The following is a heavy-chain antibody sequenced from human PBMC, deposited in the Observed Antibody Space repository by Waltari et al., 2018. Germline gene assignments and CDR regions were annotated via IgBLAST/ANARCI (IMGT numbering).Heavy chain of an antibody. CDR1: GGSFSGFY. CDR3: ARADRGPRFTSGSSATPDWGP. J-gene: IGHJ5*02. Sequence: QVQLQQWGAGLLKPSETLSLTCAVYGGSFSGFYWNWIRPPPGRGLEWIGEINHSGSTNYNPSLKSRVTIALDTSRNHFSLKLSSMTAADTAVYYCARADRGPRFTSGSSATPDWGPWGQGTLVTVSS. D-gene: IGHD1-26*01. V-gene: IGHV4-34*01. CDR2: INHSGST.